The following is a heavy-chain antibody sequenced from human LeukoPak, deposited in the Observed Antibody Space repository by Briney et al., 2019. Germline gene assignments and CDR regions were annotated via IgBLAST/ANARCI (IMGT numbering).Heavy chain of an antibody. Sequence: GGSLRLSCAASGFTFSSYGMSWVRQAPGKGLEWVSAISGSGGSTYYADSVKGRFIISRDNSKNTLYLQMNSLRAEDTAVYYCAKDFHTYHYGSGSRQTNWFDPWGQGTLVTVSS. D-gene: IGHD3-10*01. J-gene: IGHJ5*02. CDR1: GFTFSSYG. CDR2: ISGSGGST. CDR3: AKDFHTYHYGSGSRQTNWFDP. V-gene: IGHV3-23*01.